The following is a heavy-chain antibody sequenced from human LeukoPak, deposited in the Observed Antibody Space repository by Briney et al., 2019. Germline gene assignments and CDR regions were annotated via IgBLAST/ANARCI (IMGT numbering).Heavy chain of an antibody. V-gene: IGHV4-30-2*01. CDR2: IYHSGST. CDR3: ARDSGAAGPLDAFDI. Sequence: SQTLSLTCAVSGGSISSGGYSWSWIRQPPGKGLEWIGYIYHSGSTYYNPSLKSRVTISVDRSKNQFSLKLSSVTAADTAVYYCARDSGAAGPLDAFDIWGQGTMVTVSS. D-gene: IGHD6-13*01. CDR1: GGSISSGGYS. J-gene: IGHJ3*02.